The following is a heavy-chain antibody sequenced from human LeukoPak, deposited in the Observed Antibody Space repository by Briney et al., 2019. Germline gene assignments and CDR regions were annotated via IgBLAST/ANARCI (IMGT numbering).Heavy chain of an antibody. Sequence: PSETLSLTCTVSGGSLSSYYWNWIRQPAGQGLEWIGRIYTSGSTNYNPSLKSRVTMSVDTSKNQFSLKLSSVTAADTAVYYCARNKSRTYGSADAFDIWGQGTMVTVSS. J-gene: IGHJ3*02. CDR3: ARNKSRTYGSADAFDI. V-gene: IGHV4-4*07. CDR1: GGSLSSYY. CDR2: IYTSGST. D-gene: IGHD3-10*01.